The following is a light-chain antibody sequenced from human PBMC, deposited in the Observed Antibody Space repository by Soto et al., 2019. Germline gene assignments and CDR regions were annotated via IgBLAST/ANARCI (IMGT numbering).Light chain of an antibody. CDR1: TGAVTSGHY. CDR3: LLSYSGARYV. Sequence: QAVLAQDPSLTVSPGGTVTLTCVSSTGAVTSGHYPYWFQQKPGRAPRTLIYDTSNKHSWTPARFSGSLLGGKAALTLSGAQPEDEAEYYCLLSYSGARYVFGTGTKVTVL. J-gene: IGLJ1*01. CDR2: DTS. V-gene: IGLV7-46*01.